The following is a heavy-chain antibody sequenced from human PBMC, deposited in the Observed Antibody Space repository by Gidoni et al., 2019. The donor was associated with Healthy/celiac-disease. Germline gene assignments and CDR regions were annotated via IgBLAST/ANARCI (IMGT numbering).Heavy chain of an antibody. V-gene: IGHV3-7*03. Sequence: EVQLVESGGGLVQPGGSLRLSCAASGFTFSSYWMSWVRQAPGKGLEWVANIKQAGSEKYYVDSVKGRFTISRDNAKNSLYLQMNSLRAEDTAVYYCARDLMGRMAAADLYYYYGMDVWGQGTTVTVSS. CDR1: GFTFSSYW. CDR2: IKQAGSEK. CDR3: ARDLMGRMAAADLYYYYGMDV. D-gene: IGHD6-6*01. J-gene: IGHJ6*02.